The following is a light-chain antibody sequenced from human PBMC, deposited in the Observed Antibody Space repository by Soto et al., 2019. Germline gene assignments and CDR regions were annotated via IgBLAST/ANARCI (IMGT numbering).Light chain of an antibody. CDR2: TSS. Sequence: DIQMTQSPFSLSASVGDRVTITRRASQGIGNYLSWYQQKPGKIPKLLIYTSSTLQSGVPSRFSGSGSGTDFTLTISSLQPEDVATYYCQKHNGAPLTFGGGTKVDIK. CDR1: QGIGNY. CDR3: QKHNGAPLT. V-gene: IGKV1-27*01. J-gene: IGKJ4*01.